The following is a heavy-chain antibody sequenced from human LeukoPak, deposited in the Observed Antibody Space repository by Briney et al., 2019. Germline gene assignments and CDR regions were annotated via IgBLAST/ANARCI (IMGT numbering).Heavy chain of an antibody. J-gene: IGHJ6*01. D-gene: IGHD5-12*01. CDR2: ISSSGSTI. Sequence: GGSLRHSCAAPGFTFSSYEMNWVRQTPGKGLEWVSYISSSGSTIYYADSVKGRFTISRDNSKNTLYLQMNSLRAEDTAVYYCAKVQISGYVSRYGLDVWELATTLTVPS. CDR1: GFTFSSYE. CDR3: AKVQISGYVSRYGLDV. V-gene: IGHV3-48*03.